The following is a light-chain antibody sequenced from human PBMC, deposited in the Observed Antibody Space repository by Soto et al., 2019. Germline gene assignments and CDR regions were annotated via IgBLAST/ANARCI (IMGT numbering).Light chain of an antibody. CDR1: QSISSW. V-gene: IGKV1-5*03. CDR3: QQYNSYPYT. Sequence: DIQMTQSPSTLSASVCYRVTITCLASQSISSWLAWYQQKPGKAPKLLIYKASSLESGVTSRFSGSGSGTEFTLTISSLQPDDFAPYYCQQYNSYPYTFGQGTKLEIK. J-gene: IGKJ2*01. CDR2: KAS.